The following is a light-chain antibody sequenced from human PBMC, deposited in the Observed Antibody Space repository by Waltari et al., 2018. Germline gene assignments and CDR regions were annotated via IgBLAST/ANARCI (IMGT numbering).Light chain of an antibody. J-gene: IGKJ4*01. CDR1: QSVSSSS. Sequence: EIVLTQSPGTLSLSQGERATLSCRASQSVSSSSLAWYQQKPGQATRLVIYGASSRATGIPDRFSGSGSGTDFTLTISRLEPEDFAVYYCQHYGTSPEVTFGGGTKVEIK. V-gene: IGKV3-20*01. CDR3: QHYGTSPEVT. CDR2: GAS.